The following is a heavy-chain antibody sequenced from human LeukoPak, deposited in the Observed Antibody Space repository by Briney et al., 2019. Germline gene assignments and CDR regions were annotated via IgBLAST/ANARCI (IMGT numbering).Heavy chain of an antibody. CDR3: ARSPYYGSGSPEYNWFDP. CDR1: GYSFTSYW. J-gene: IGHJ5*02. V-gene: IGHV5-51*01. D-gene: IGHD3-10*01. CDR2: IYPGDSDT. Sequence: GEALKISCQGSGYSFTSYWIGWVRQMPGKGLEWMGIIYPGDSDTRYSPSIQGKVTISADKSISTAYLQWSSLKASDTAMYYCARSPYYGSGSPEYNWFDPCGQGTLVTVSS.